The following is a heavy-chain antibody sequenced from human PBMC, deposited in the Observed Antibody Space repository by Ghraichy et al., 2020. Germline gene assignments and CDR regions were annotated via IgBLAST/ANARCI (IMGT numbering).Heavy chain of an antibody. V-gene: IGHV1-18*04. CDR1: GYTFTSYG. D-gene: IGHD3-22*01. Sequence: ASVKVSCKASGYTFTSYGISWVRQAPGQGLEWMGWISAYNGDTKYVQKFQGRVTMTTDTSTTTAYMDLRSLRSDDTAVYYCAREKYYFDRSPYYGMDVWGQGTTVTVSS. CDR2: ISAYNGDT. CDR3: AREKYYFDRSPYYGMDV. J-gene: IGHJ6*02.